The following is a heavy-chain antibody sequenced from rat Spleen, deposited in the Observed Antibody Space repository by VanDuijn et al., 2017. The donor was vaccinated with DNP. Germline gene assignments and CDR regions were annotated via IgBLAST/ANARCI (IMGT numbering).Heavy chain of an antibody. CDR2: IIYDGSTT. D-gene: IGHD1-1*01. CDR3: TRRAGLSYYFDY. J-gene: IGHJ2*01. CDR1: GFTFSDYA. Sequence: EVQLVESGGGSVQPGRSLKLSCAASGFTFSDYAMAWVRQAPKKGLEWVATIIYDGSTTYYRDSVKGRFTISRDNAKSTLFLQMDSLRSEDTATYYCTRRAGLSYYFDYWGQGVMVTVSS. V-gene: IGHV5-17*01.